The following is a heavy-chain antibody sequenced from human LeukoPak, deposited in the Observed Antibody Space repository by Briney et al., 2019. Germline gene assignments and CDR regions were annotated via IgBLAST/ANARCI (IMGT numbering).Heavy chain of an antibody. Sequence: PGGSLRLSCAASEVTFSDHYMTWIRQAPGKGLEWVSYISSSGSNKYYADSVKGRFTISRDNAKNSLYLQLNSLRAEDTAVYYCANLHYYGSVHWGQGTLVTVSS. CDR2: ISSSGSNK. J-gene: IGHJ1*01. CDR3: ANLHYYGSVH. CDR1: EVTFSDHY. D-gene: IGHD3-10*01. V-gene: IGHV3-11*01.